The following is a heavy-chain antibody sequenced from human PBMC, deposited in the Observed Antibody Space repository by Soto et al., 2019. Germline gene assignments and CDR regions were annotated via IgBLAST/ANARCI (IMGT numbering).Heavy chain of an antibody. V-gene: IGHV4-34*01. J-gene: IGHJ4*02. CDR2: INHSGST. CDR1: GGSFRGYY. D-gene: IGHD6-6*01. Sequence: QVQLQQWGAGLLKPSETLSLTCAVYGGSFRGYYWSWIRQPPGKGLEWIGEINHSGSTNYNPSLKSRVTISVDTSKNQFSLKLSSVTAADTAVYYCATSVEYSSSPIDYWGQGTLVTVSS. CDR3: ATSVEYSSSPIDY.